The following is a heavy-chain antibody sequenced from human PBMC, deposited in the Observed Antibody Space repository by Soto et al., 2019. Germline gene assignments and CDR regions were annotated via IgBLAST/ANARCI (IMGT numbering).Heavy chain of an antibody. CDR3: ARGGVVGHSYDSSGSPDY. Sequence: QVQLVQSGAEGTKPGASVKVSCKASGGTFSSYAISWVRQAPGQGLEWMGGIIPIFGTANYAQKFQGRVTITADESTSTAYMELSSLRSEDTAVYYCARGGVVGHSYDSSGSPDYWGQGTLVTVSS. V-gene: IGHV1-69*01. CDR2: IIPIFGTA. D-gene: IGHD3-22*01. J-gene: IGHJ4*02. CDR1: GGTFSSYA.